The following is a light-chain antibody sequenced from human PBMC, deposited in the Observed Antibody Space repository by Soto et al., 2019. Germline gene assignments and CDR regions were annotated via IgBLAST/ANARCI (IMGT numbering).Light chain of an antibody. J-gene: IGKJ5*01. Sequence: EMVLTQSADTLSLSPGERASLSCLCSESFSSDYLVWYQQKPGQAPRLLIYGASRRATGIPDRFSGSGSGTDFILTISRLEPEDFAVYYCQHYDNSPPSVTFGPGTRLEIK. CDR3: QHYDNSPPSVT. CDR2: GAS. V-gene: IGKV3-20*01. CDR1: ESFSSDY.